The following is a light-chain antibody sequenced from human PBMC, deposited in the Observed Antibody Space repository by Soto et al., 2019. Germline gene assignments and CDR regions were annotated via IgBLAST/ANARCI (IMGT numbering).Light chain of an antibody. Sequence: DIQMTQSPSSVSASVGDRVTITCRASQGISNWLTWYQQKPGKAPKLLIYAASSLQSGVPSRFSGSGSGTDFTLTISRLEPEDFAVYYCQQYGSSPTWTFGQGTKVDIK. J-gene: IGKJ1*01. V-gene: IGKV1-12*01. CDR3: QQYGSSPTWT. CDR2: AAS. CDR1: QGISNW.